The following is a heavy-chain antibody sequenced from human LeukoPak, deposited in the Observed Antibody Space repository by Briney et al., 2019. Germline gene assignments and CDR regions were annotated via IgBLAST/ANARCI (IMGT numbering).Heavy chain of an antibody. CDR3: ARSFSEKFYFES. J-gene: IGHJ4*02. Sequence: SETLSLTCTVSGGSISSYYWSWVRQPAGKELEWIGRIYASGKTDYNPYTPSLKSRVAMSLDTSKNQVSLYLTSVTAADTAMYFCARSFSEKFYFESWGQGTLVTVSS. D-gene: IGHD1-26*01. CDR2: IYASGKT. V-gene: IGHV4-4*07. CDR1: GGSISSYY.